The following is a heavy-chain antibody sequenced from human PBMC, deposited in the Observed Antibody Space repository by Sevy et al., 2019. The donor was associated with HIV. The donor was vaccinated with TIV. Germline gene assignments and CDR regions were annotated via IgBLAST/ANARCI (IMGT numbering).Heavy chain of an antibody. Sequence: SETLSLTCTVSGGSISSFYWSWMRQPPGKGLEWIGYISYSGSTNYNPSLKSRVTISVDTSKNQFSLRLSSVTAADTAVYYWAGDQGLNSYHFGMDVWGQGTTVTVSS. J-gene: IGHJ6*02. CDR3: AGDQGLNSYHFGMDV. CDR1: GGSISSFY. V-gene: IGHV4-59*01. CDR2: ISYSGST. D-gene: IGHD2-21*02.